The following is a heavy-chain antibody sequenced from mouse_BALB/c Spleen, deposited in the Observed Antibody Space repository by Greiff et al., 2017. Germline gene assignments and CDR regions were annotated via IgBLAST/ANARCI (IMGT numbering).Heavy chain of an antibody. V-gene: IGHV3-2*02. D-gene: IGHD1-2*01. CDR3: ARARHWYFDV. CDR2: ISYSGST. J-gene: IGHJ1*01. CDR1: GFSITSDYA. Sequence: EVQLQESGPGLVKPSQSLSLTCTVTGFSITSDYAWNWIRQFPGNKLEWMGYISYSGSTSYNPSLKSRISITRDTSKNQFFLQLNSVTTEDTATYYCARARHWYFDVWGAGTTVTVSS.